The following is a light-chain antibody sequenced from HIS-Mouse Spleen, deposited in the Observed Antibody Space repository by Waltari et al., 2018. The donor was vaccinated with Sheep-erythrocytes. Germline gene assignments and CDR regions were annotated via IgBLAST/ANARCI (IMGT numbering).Light chain of an antibody. CDR3: VLYMGSGIWV. J-gene: IGLJ3*02. CDR2: STN. CDR1: SGSVSTSYS. V-gene: IGLV8-61*01. Sequence: QTVVTQEPSFSVSPGGTVTLTCGLSSGSVSTSYSPSWYQHTPGQAPRTLIYSTNTRSSGVPDRFSGSILGNKAALTITGAQADDESDYYCVLYMGSGIWVFGGGTKLTVL.